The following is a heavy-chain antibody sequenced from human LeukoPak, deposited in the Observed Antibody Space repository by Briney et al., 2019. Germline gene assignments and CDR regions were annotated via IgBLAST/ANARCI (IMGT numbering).Heavy chain of an antibody. D-gene: IGHD4/OR15-4a*01. CDR2: IDIGGGST. CDR1: GFTFNRYA. V-gene: IGHV3-23*01. J-gene: IGHJ4*02. CDR3: ANEVRPNDY. Sequence: GGSLRLSCATSGFTFNRYAMCWVRQAAGKGLEWVSSIDIGGGSTYYADSVKGCFTISRDNSKNTLYLQMNSLRAEDTALYFCANEVRPNDYWGRGTLVTVSS.